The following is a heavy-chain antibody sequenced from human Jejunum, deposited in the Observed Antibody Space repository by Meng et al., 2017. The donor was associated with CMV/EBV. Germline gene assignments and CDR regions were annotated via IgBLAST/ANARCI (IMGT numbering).Heavy chain of an antibody. D-gene: IGHD2-2*02. CDR1: FD. V-gene: IGHV3-30-3*01. Sequence: FDLHWVRQAPGKGLEWVAGIAYDGSKEYYVDSVTGRFTISRDSSKNTLYLQMDSLRAEDTAVYYCARDRRRYCSSTTCYSAFDIWGQGTRVTVSS. CDR2: IAYDGSKE. CDR3: ARDRRRYCSSTTCYSAFDI. J-gene: IGHJ3*02.